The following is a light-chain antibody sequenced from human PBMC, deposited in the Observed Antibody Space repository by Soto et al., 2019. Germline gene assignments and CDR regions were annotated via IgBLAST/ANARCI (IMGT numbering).Light chain of an antibody. CDR1: QGISSY. Sequence: ALRMTQSPSSFSASTGDRVTITCRASQGISSYLAWYQQKPGKAPKLLIYAASTLQSGVPSRFSGSGSGTDFTLTISCLQSEDFATYYCQQYYSPLTFGGGTKVEIK. CDR2: AAS. J-gene: IGKJ4*01. CDR3: QQYYSPLT. V-gene: IGKV1-8*01.